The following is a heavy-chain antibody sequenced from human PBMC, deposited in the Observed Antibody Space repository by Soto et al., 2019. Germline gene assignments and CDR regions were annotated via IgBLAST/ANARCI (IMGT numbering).Heavy chain of an antibody. CDR2: ISGSGGST. D-gene: IGHD3-3*01. CDR3: AKGRITIFGVVSDAFDI. V-gene: IGHV3-23*01. J-gene: IGHJ3*02. CDR1: GFTFSSYA. Sequence: GGSLRLSCAASGFTFSSYAMSWVRQAPGKGLEWVSAISGSGGSTYYADSVKGRFTISRDNSKNTLYLQMNSLRAEDTAVYYCAKGRITIFGVVSDAFDIWGQGTMVTVSS.